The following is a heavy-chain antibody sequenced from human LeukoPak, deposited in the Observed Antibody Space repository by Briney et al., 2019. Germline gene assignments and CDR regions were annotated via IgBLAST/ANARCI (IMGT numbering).Heavy chain of an antibody. D-gene: IGHD3-22*01. CDR3: ARRDSYYYDSSGYYSWFDP. J-gene: IGHJ5*02. CDR2: ISSSSSYI. V-gene: IGHV3-21*01. CDR1: GFTFSSYS. Sequence: PGGSLRLSCAASGFTFSSYSMNWVRQAPGKGLDWVSSISSSSSYIYYADSVKGRFTISRDNAKNSLYLQMNSLRAEATAVYYCARRDSYYYDSSGYYSWFDPWGQGTLVTVSS.